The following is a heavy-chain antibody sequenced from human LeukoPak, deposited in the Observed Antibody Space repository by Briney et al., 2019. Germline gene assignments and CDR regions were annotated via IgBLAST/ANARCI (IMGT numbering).Heavy chain of an antibody. CDR1: GYTFTGTY. CDR2: INANTGGT. Sequence: ASVKVSCKASGYTFTGTYMHWVRQAPGQGLEWMGWINANTGGTTYAQKFQGRVTMTRDTSISTTYMEVSRLTSDDTAVYYCARGYDYGDYVGDFDYWGQGTLVTVSS. V-gene: IGHV1-2*02. J-gene: IGHJ4*02. D-gene: IGHD4-17*01. CDR3: ARGYDYGDYVGDFDY.